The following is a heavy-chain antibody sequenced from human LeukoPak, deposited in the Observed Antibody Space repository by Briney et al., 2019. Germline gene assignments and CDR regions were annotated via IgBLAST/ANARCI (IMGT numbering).Heavy chain of an antibody. V-gene: IGHV4-39*01. Sequence: SETLSLTCAVSGAFNDTTSYYCGWIRQPPGKGLEWIGSIYYSGDTHYNPSLKSRVTISADTSKNQFSLKLSSVTAADTAVYYCAIDYGDYPDYWGQGTLVSVSS. CDR1: GAFNDTTSYY. J-gene: IGHJ4*02. CDR3: AIDYGDYPDY. CDR2: IYYSGDT. D-gene: IGHD4-17*01.